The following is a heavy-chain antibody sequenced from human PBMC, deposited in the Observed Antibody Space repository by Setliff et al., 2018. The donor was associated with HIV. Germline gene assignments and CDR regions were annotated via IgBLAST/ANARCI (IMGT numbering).Heavy chain of an antibody. CDR1: GFSFNNYG. J-gene: IGHJ4*02. CDR2: IWYDGSNR. Sequence: GGSLRLSCVTSGFSFNNYGMHWVRQAPGKGLEWVAVIWYDGSNRYYADSVKGRVTIARDNPKNTLYLQMNSLRAEDTAVYYCVKDMTGTPSYFFDYWGQGALVTVSS. D-gene: IGHD1-7*01. V-gene: IGHV3-33*06. CDR3: VKDMTGTPSYFFDY.